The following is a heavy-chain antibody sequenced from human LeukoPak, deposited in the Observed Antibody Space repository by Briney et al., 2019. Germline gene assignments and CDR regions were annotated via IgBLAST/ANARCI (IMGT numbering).Heavy chain of an antibody. CDR3: ASFVSNVGVPAAIHLEYFQH. CDR2: IYYSGST. J-gene: IGHJ1*01. CDR1: GGSISSYY. V-gene: IGHV4-59*01. Sequence: SETLSLTCTVSGGSISSYYWSWIRQPPGKGLEWIGYIYYSGSTNYNPSLKSRVTISVDTSKNQFSLKLSSVTAADTAVYYCASFVSNVGVPAAIHLEYFQHWGQGTLVTVSS. D-gene: IGHD2-2*02.